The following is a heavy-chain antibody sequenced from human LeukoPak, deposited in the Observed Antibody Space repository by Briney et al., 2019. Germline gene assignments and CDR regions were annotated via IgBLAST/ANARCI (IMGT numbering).Heavy chain of an antibody. D-gene: IGHD3-10*01. CDR1: GFTFSSYA. V-gene: IGHV3-23*01. CDR3: ARDYYGSGIKSDYFDY. CDR2: ISGSGGST. Sequence: GSLRLSCAASGFTFSSYAMSWVRQAPGKGLEWVSAISGSGGSTYYADSVKGRFTISRDNSKNTLYLQMNSLRAEDTAVYYCARDYYGSGIKSDYFDYWGQGTLVTVSS. J-gene: IGHJ4*02.